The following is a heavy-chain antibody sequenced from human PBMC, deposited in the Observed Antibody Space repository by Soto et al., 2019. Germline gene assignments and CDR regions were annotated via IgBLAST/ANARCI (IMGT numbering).Heavy chain of an antibody. J-gene: IGHJ4*02. V-gene: IGHV3-30-3*01. CDR1: GFTFSSYA. D-gene: IGHD3-3*01. CDR3: ARDGYLEYYDFWSGIIWSYYFDY. CDR2: ISYDGSNK. Sequence: QVQLVESGGGVVQPGRSLRLSCAASGFTFSSYAMHWVRQAPGKGLEWVAVISYDGSNKYYADSVKGRFTISRDNSKNTLYLQMNSLRAEDTAVYYCARDGYLEYYDFWSGIIWSYYFDYWGQGTLVTVSS.